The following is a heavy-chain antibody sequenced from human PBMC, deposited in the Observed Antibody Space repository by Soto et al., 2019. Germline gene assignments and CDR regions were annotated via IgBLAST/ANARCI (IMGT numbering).Heavy chain of an antibody. CDR2: ISSDGST. Sequence: EIQLVESGGGLVQPGGSLRLSCAASGFTVSNLFMTWVRQAPGKGLEGVSVISSDGSTYYADSVKGRFTISRDNSKNTLYLEMNSLRAGDTAVYYCARDTLGGAYDFRHGGQGTLVTVSS. V-gene: IGHV3-66*01. J-gene: IGHJ4*02. D-gene: IGHD3-3*01. CDR1: GFTVSNLF. CDR3: ARDTLGGAYDFRH.